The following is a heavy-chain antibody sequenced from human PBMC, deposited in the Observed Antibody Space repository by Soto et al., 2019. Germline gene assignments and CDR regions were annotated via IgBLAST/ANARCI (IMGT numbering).Heavy chain of an antibody. CDR2: IKQDGSEK. CDR3: ARDPPVDYYDSSGYYDY. Sequence: GGSLRLSCAASGFTFSSYWMSWVRQAPGKGLEWVANIKQDGSEKYYVDSVKGRFTISRDNAKNSLYLQMNSLRAEDTAVYYCARDPPVDYYDSSGYYDYWGQGTLVTVSS. J-gene: IGHJ4*02. V-gene: IGHV3-7*04. CDR1: GFTFSSYW. D-gene: IGHD3-22*01.